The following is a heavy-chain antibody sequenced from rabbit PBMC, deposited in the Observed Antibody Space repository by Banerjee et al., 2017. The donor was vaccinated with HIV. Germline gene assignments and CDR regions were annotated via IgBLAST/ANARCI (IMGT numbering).Heavy chain of an antibody. Sequence: SVPHHLGKGLEWIACIYSSNGDKWYASWVNGRFTISRSTSLNTVDLKMTSLTAADTATYFCARGEYDAATGVAFNLWGPGTLVTVS. D-gene: IGHD7-1*01. V-gene: IGHV1S43*01. CDR3: ARGEYDAATGVAFNL. CDR2: IYSSNGDK. J-gene: IGHJ4*01.